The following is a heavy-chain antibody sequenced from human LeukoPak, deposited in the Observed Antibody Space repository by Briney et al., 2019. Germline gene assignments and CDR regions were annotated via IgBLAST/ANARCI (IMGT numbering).Heavy chain of an antibody. Sequence: TGGSLRLSCAASGFTFSSYAMSWVRQAPGKGLEWVSAISGSGGSTYYADSVKGRFTISRDSSKNTLYLQMNSLRAEDTAVYYCASEPTMIVVVITTAGYWGQGTLVAVSS. CDR3: ASEPTMIVVVITTAGY. CDR2: ISGSGGST. J-gene: IGHJ4*02. CDR1: GFTFSSYA. V-gene: IGHV3-23*01. D-gene: IGHD3-22*01.